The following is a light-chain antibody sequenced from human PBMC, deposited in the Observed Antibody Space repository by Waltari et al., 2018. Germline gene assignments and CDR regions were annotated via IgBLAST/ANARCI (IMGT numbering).Light chain of an antibody. CDR3: GTWDSSLSGAV. V-gene: IGLV1-51*02. Sequence: QSVLTQPPSVSAAPGQRVTISCSGGSSNIGNNYVSWYRQFPGTAPKLLIYENTERPSGIPGRFSGSKSGTSATLDITGRQAGDKADYYCGTWDSSLSGAVFGGGTHLTVL. J-gene: IGLJ7*01. CDR1: SSNIGNNY. CDR2: ENT.